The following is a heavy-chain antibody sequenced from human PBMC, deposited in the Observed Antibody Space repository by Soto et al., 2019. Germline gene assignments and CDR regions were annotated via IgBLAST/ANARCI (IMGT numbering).Heavy chain of an antibody. J-gene: IGHJ6*02. Sequence: GASVKVSCKASGGTFSSYAISWVRQAPGQGLEWMGGIIPIFGTANYAQKFQGRVTITADESTSTAYMELSSLRSEDTAVYYCARIAGEYGDSYYGMDVWGQGTTVTVSS. CDR1: GGTFSSYA. V-gene: IGHV1-69*13. CDR2: IIPIFGTA. D-gene: IGHD4-17*01. CDR3: ARIAGEYGDSYYGMDV.